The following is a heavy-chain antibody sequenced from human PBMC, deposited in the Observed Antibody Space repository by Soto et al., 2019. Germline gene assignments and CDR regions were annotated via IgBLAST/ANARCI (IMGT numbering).Heavy chain of an antibody. CDR2: IGTSGTPT. J-gene: IGHJ6*02. CDR1: GFTFRNYA. D-gene: IGHD2-21*01. CDR3: TRILWSSRRDALDI. Sequence: PGGSLRLSCIASGFTFRNYAMAWVRQDPGEDLEWVSAIGTSGTPTLYADSVKSRFSISRDDSRNTVSLQMNSLGVEDTATYYCTRILWSSRRDALDIWGQGTTVTVSS. V-gene: IGHV3-23*01.